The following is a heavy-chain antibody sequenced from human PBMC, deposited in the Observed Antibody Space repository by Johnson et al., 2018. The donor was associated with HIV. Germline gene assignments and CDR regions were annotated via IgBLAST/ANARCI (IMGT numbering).Heavy chain of an antibody. Sequence: MQLVESGGGLVQPGGSLRLSCAASRFTFSSYWMTWVRQAPGKGLEWVANINQDATEKYYVDSVKGRFTISRDNAKNSLYLQMNRLRAEDTAVYYCAREGGDAFDIWGQGTMVTVSS. CDR3: AREGGDAFDI. CDR2: INQDATEK. V-gene: IGHV3-7*01. D-gene: IGHD1-26*01. CDR1: RFTFSSYW. J-gene: IGHJ3*02.